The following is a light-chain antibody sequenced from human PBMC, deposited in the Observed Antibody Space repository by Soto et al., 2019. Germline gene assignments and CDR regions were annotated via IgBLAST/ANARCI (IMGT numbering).Light chain of an antibody. J-gene: IGKJ1*01. CDR3: QQSYTTPRT. Sequence: DIPMTQSPSSLSASVGDRVSVTCRASQSISTFLNWYQQRLGEAPKLLIYAASSLQSGVPSRFSGSGSGADFTLTIGSLQPEDFATYYCQQSYTTPRTFGQGTKVEVK. CDR2: AAS. CDR1: QSISTF. V-gene: IGKV1-39*01.